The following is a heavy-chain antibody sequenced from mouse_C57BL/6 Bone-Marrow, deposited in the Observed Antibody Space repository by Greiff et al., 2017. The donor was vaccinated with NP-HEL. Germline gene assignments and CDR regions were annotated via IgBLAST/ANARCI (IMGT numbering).Heavy chain of an antibody. J-gene: IGHJ2*01. CDR2: ISYDGSN. CDR3: VRNSNYYFDY. V-gene: IGHV3-6*01. CDR1: GYSITSGYY. D-gene: IGHD2-5*01. Sequence: ESGPGLVKPSQSLSLTCSVTGYSITSGYYWNWIRQFPGNKLEWMGYISYDGSNNYNPSLKNRISITRDTSKNQFFLKLNSVTTEDTATYYCVRNSNYYFDYWGQGTTLTVSS.